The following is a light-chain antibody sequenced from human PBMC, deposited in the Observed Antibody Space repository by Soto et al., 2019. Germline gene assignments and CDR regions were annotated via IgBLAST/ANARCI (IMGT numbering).Light chain of an antibody. CDR3: AAWDASLNGYV. J-gene: IGLJ1*01. CDR2: FNI. Sequence: QSVLSQPPSASGTPGQRVTISCSGSSSNIGSDTVNWYQQFPGTAPKLLIYFNIQRPSGVPDRFSGSKSGTSASLAISGLQSEDDADYYCAAWDASLNGYVFGTGTKVTV. V-gene: IGLV1-44*01. CDR1: SSNIGSDT.